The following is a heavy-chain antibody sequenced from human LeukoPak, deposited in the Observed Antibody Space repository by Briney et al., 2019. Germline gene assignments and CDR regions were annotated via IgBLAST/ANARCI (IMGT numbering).Heavy chain of an antibody. Sequence: ASVKVSCKASGYTFTSYYMHWVRQAPGQGLEWLRIVNPSGGSTSYAQKFQGRVTMTRDTSTSTVYMELSSLRSEDTAVYYCARDRCGGDCYLFDYWGQGTLVTVSS. CDR3: ARDRCGGDCYLFDY. J-gene: IGHJ4*02. CDR2: VNPSGGST. CDR1: GYTFTSYY. V-gene: IGHV1-46*03. D-gene: IGHD2-21*01.